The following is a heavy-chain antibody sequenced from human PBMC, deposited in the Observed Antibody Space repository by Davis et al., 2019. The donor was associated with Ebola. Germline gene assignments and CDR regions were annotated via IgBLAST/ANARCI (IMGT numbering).Heavy chain of an antibody. CDR2: INPNSGGT. V-gene: IGHV1-2*02. J-gene: IGHJ5*02. CDR3: AREAAAAPGYNWFDP. D-gene: IGHD6-13*01. Sequence: ASVKVSCKASGYTFTGYYMHWVRQAPGQGLEWMGWINPNSGGTNYAQRFQDRVTMTRDTSISTDYMELSGLRSDDTAVYYCAREAAAAPGYNWFDPWGQGTLVTVSS. CDR1: GYTFTGYY.